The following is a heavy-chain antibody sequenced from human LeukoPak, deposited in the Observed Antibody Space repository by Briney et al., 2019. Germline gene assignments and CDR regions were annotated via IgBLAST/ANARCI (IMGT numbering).Heavy chain of an antibody. CDR3: AKDNQGSGWRYYYYYMDV. CDR1: GFTFSSYA. Sequence: GGSLRLSCAASGFTFSSYAMSWVRQAPGKGLEWVSAISGSGGSTYYADSVKGRFTISRDNSKNTLYLQMNSLRAEDTAVYYCAKDNQGSGWRYYYYYMDVWGKGTTVTVSS. CDR2: ISGSGGST. D-gene: IGHD6-19*01. V-gene: IGHV3-23*01. J-gene: IGHJ6*03.